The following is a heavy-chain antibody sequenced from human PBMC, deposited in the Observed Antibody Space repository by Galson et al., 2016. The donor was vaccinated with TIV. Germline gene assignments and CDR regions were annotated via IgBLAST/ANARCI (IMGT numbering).Heavy chain of an antibody. J-gene: IGHJ3*01. CDR3: ARQSENAYDV. CDR2: IYPGDSAS. Sequence: QSGAEVKKPGESLKISCQSSGYKFNSYWIGWVRQMPGKGPEWVGIIYPGDSASRKSPSFQGQVTMSVDKSINTAYLQLSSLKASDTAMYYCARQSENAYDVWGQGTLVTVSS. CDR1: GYKFNSYW. V-gene: IGHV5-51*01.